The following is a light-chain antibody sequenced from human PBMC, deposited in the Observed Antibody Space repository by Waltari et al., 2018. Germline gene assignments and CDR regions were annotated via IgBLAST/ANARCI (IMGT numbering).Light chain of an antibody. CDR1: QSVGSY. CDR2: DAS. J-gene: IGKJ4*01. Sequence: EIVLTQSPATLSLSPGERATLSCRASQSVGSYLAWYQPKPGQAPRLLICDASNRATDIPARCSGSGSGTDVTRTISSVEPEDFAVDCCQQRSNWPPLTFGGGTKVEMK. CDR3: QQRSNWPPLT. V-gene: IGKV3-11*01.